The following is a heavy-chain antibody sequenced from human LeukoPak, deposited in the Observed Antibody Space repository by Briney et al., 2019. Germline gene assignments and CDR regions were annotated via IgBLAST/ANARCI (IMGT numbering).Heavy chain of an antibody. J-gene: IGHJ4*02. CDR3: ARVMLLGGQDDDY. D-gene: IGHD3-10*01. Sequence: PSETLSLTCSVSGGSISSSSYYWGWIRQPPGKGLEWIGSIYYSGSTYYNPSLKSRVTISVDTSKNQFSLKVSSVTAADTAVYYCARVMLLGGQDDDYWGQGTLVTVSS. CDR1: GGSISSSSYY. CDR2: IYYSGST. V-gene: IGHV4-39*01.